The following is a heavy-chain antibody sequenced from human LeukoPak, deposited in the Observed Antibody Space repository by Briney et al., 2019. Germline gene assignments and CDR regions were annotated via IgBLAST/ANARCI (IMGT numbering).Heavy chain of an antibody. D-gene: IGHD3-22*01. Sequence: GASVKVSCKVSGYTLTELSMHWVRQAPGQGLEWMGGIIPIFGTANYAQKFQGRVTITADESTSTAYMELSSLRSEDTAVYYCARTIYSDYYDSNYYYYGMDVWGQGTTVTVSS. J-gene: IGHJ6*02. V-gene: IGHV1-69*13. CDR2: IIPIFGTA. CDR1: GYTLTELS. CDR3: ARTIYSDYYDSNYYYYGMDV.